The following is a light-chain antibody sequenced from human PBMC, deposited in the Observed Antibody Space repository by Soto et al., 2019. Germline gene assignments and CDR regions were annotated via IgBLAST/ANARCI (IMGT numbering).Light chain of an antibody. CDR1: QSISSW. J-gene: IGKJ2*01. V-gene: IGKV1-5*03. CDR2: KAS. Sequence: DIQMTQSPSTLSASVGDRVTITCRASQSISSWLAWYQQKPGKAPKILVNKASSLESGVPSRFSGSGSGTEFTLTISSLQPDDFATYYCQQYNVYYTFGQGTELEIK. CDR3: QQYNVYYT.